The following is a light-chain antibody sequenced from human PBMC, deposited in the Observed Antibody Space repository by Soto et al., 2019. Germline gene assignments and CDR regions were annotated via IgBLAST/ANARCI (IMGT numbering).Light chain of an antibody. CDR3: QQYSSPKWT. J-gene: IGKJ1*01. CDR1: DSVLYSSNNKNY. Sequence: DILMTQSPASLAVSLGDRATINFNSSDSVLYSSNNKNYLAWYQQKPGQPPKLLIYWASTRESGVPDRFRGSGSGTDFTLTITSLQAEDVAVYYCQQYSSPKWTFGHGTKVDI. CDR2: WAS. V-gene: IGKV4-1*01.